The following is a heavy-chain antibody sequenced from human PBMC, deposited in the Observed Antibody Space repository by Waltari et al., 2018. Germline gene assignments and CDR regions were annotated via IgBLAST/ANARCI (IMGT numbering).Heavy chain of an antibody. CDR3: ARHGGQGSGSQSDY. D-gene: IGHD3-10*01. J-gene: IGHJ4*02. CDR1: GGSISETPYY. Sequence: QLHLQMSGPGLVTPSETLSLTCTVSGGSISETPYYWAWIRPTAGKGLEWIGSGYYNGNTYYNPSLKSRVTILVYKSNNQFSLDLTSVTAADTAIYYCARHGGQGSGSQSDYWGQGKLVTVSS. V-gene: IGHV4-39*01. CDR2: GYYNGNT.